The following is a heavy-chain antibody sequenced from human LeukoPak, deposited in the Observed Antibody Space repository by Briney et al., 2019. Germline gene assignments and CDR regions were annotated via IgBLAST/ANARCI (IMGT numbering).Heavy chain of an antibody. Sequence: PSETLSLTCAVYGGSFSGYYWSWIRQPPGKGLEWIGEINHSGSTNYNPSLKSRVTISVDTSKNQFSLKLSSVTAADTDVYYCARGPAYYYDSSGYYWNYYYYMDVWGKGTTVTVSS. CDR3: ARGPAYYYDSSGYYWNYYYYMDV. CDR2: INHSGST. CDR1: GGSFSGYY. J-gene: IGHJ6*03. V-gene: IGHV4-34*01. D-gene: IGHD3-22*01.